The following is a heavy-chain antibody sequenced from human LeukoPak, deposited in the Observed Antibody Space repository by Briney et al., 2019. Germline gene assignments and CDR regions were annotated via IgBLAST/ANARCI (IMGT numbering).Heavy chain of an antibody. CDR2: ISGSGGST. J-gene: IGHJ4*02. V-gene: IGHV3-23*01. D-gene: IGHD3-16*01. CDR3: ARRHSFMTDFDY. CDR1: GFTFSSYA. Sequence: GGSLRPSCAASGFTFSSYAMSWVRQAPGKGLEWVSAISGSGGSTYYADSVKGRFTISRDNSKNTLYLQMNSLRAEDTAVYYCARRHSFMTDFDYWGQGTLVTVSS.